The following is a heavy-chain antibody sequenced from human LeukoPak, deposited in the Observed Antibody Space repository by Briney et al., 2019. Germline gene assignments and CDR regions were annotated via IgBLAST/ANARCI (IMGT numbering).Heavy chain of an antibody. CDR3: ARDLPGRDYYFDY. Sequence: VGSLRLSCAASGFTFSSYSMNWVRQAPGKGLEWVSSISSSSSYIYYADSVKGRFTVSRDNAKNSLYLQMNSLRAEDTAVYYCARDLPGRDYYFDYWGQGTLVTVSS. CDR2: ISSSSSYI. V-gene: IGHV3-21*01. D-gene: IGHD3-10*01. J-gene: IGHJ4*02. CDR1: GFTFSSYS.